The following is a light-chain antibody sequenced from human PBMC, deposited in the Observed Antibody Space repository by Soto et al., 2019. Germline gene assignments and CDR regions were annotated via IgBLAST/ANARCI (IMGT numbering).Light chain of an antibody. CDR2: GAS. CDR1: LNISTF. V-gene: IGKV1-NL1*01. J-gene: IGKJ4*01. Sequence: DSRMTQSPSSLSASVGDRVTIACLASLNISTFLNWYQQKPGKAPKLLIHGASTRAPGFPARFSGSGSGTDFSLTISRLEAEDFAVYYCQQYGSSPLTFGGGTKVDNK. CDR3: QQYGSSPLT.